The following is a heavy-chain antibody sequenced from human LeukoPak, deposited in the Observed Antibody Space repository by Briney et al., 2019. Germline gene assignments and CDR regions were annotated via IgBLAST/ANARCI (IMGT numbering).Heavy chain of an antibody. D-gene: IGHD2-2*01. Sequence: ASVKVSCKASGYTVSNFVIRWVGQAPGQGLEWMGWISGNNDNPNYGQKFQGRLTVTTDSSTSTAYMELRNLRSDDTAVYYCAPAATSSAAYGGQATLVTVSS. CDR2: ISGNNDNP. J-gene: IGHJ4*02. CDR3: APAATSSAAY. CDR1: GYTVSNFV. V-gene: IGHV1-18*01.